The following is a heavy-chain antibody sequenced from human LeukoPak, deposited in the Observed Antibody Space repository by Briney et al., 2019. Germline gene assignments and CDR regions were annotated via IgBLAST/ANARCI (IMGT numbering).Heavy chain of an antibody. CDR1: GVSVRTMSSY. Sequence: SQTLSLTCTVSGVSVRTMSSYWSWIRQPPGEGPQWIGYVPYNGQPYYMPSLRSRVTISVDKSKNQFSLKLSSVTAADTAVYYCASCYYYYDSSGYPNWGQGTLVTVSS. D-gene: IGHD3-22*01. CDR2: VPYNGQP. CDR3: ASCYYYYDSSGYPN. V-gene: IGHV4-30-2*01. J-gene: IGHJ4*02.